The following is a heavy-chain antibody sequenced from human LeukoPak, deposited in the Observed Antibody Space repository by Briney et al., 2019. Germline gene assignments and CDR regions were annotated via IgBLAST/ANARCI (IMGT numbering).Heavy chain of an antibody. CDR2: INPRNDNI. CDR1: GYPFTAFI. D-gene: IGHD4/OR15-4a*01. V-gene: IGHV1-8*02. CDR3: VRWYDYGEKRLDP. J-gene: IGHJ5*02. Sequence: SVKVSCQASGYPFTAFIISWVRQAPGQALEWMGRINPRNDNIDYARKFQGRLTMTTNTSLGAAYMELSSLTSEDTATYYCVRWYDYGEKRLDPWGHGTLVIVSS.